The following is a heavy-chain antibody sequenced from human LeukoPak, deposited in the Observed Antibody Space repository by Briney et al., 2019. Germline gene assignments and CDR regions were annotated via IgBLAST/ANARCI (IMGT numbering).Heavy chain of an antibody. Sequence: GVSLRLSCTASGFIYNFGLMWVRQAPGKGLEWVSAISNDGGGTTYADFVKGRFTISRDNSKNTLFLQMNSLRAEDTALYYCAKGSSGYFADLWGQGTLVTVSS. J-gene: IGHJ5*02. V-gene: IGHV3-23*01. CDR1: GFIYNFG. CDR2: ISNDGGGT. CDR3: AKGSSGYFADL. D-gene: IGHD3-22*01.